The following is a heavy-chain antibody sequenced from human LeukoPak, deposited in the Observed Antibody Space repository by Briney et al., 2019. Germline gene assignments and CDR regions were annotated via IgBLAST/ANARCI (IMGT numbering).Heavy chain of an antibody. Sequence: GGALRLSCAASGFTFSGSAMHWVRQASGKGLEWVGRIRSKANSYATAYAASVKGRFTISRDDSKNTAYLQMNSLKTEDTAVYYCTRRPPQRYYDDDAFDIWGQGTMVTVSS. J-gene: IGHJ3*02. CDR3: TRRPPQRYYDDDAFDI. V-gene: IGHV3-73*01. CDR2: IRSKANSYAT. CDR1: GFTFSGSA. D-gene: IGHD3-22*01.